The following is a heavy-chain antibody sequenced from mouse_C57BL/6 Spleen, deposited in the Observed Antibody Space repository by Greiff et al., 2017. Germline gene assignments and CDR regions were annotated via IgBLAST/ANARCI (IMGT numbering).Heavy chain of an antibody. D-gene: IGHD1-1*01. CDR1: GYTFTDYY. Sequence: QVQLKESGPELVKPGASVKISCKASGYTFTDYYINWVKQRPGQGLEWIGWIFPGSGSTYYNEKFKGKATLTVDKSSSTAYMLLSSLTSEDSAVYFCARGPTVVATRYAMDYWGQGTSVTVSS. CDR2: IFPGSGST. V-gene: IGHV1-75*01. CDR3: ARGPTVVATRYAMDY. J-gene: IGHJ4*01.